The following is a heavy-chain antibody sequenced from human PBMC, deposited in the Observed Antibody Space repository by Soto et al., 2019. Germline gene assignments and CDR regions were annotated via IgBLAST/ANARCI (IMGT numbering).Heavy chain of an antibody. V-gene: IGHV3-33*01. Sequence: GGSLRLSCAASGFTFSSYGMHWVRQAPGKGLEWVAVIWYDGSNKYYADSVKGRFTISRDNSKNTLYLQMNSLRAEDTAVYYCARDRPDCSGGSCYSNWFDPWGQGTLVTVSS. J-gene: IGHJ5*02. CDR3: ARDRPDCSGGSCYSNWFDP. CDR2: IWYDGSNK. D-gene: IGHD2-15*01. CDR1: GFTFSSYG.